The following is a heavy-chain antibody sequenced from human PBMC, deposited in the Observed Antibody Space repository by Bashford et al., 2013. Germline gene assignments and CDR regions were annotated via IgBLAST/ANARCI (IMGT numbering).Heavy chain of an antibody. D-gene: IGHD5-24*01. V-gene: IGHV1-2*02. Sequence: ASVKVSCKVSGYSFTAYSIHWVRQAPGQGLEWMGWFNPNTGATNYSQKFQGRLSMTRDTSISTAYLEVNRLTSDDTAVYYCASCREGYNYLFYYFDYWGQGSLVTVSS. CDR2: FNPNTGAT. CDR3: ASCREGYNYLFYYFDY. J-gene: IGHJ4*02. CDR1: GYSFTAYS.